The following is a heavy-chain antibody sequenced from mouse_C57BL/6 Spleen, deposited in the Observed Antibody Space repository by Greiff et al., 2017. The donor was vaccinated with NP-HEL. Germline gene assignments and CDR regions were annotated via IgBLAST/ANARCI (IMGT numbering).Heavy chain of an antibody. CDR3: TRWITTVYYFDY. CDR2: IDPETGGT. V-gene: IGHV1-15*01. Sequence: VQVVESGAELVRPGASVTLSCKASGYTFTDYEMHWVKQTPVHGLEWIGAIDPETGGTAYNQKFKGKAILTADKSSSTAYMELRSLTSEDSAVYYCTRWITTVYYFDYWGQGTTLTVSS. J-gene: IGHJ2*01. D-gene: IGHD1-1*01. CDR1: GYTFTDYE.